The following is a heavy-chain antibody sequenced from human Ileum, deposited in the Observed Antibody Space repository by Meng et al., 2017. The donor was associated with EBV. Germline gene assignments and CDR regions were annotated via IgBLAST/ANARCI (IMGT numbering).Heavy chain of an antibody. Sequence: QVQLVQSGAEVKKPGASVKVSCEASGYTFTSYAMNWVRQAPGQGLEWMGWINTNTGNPTYAQGFTGRFVFSLDTSVSTAYLQISSLKAADTAVYYCARLYCSGGSCYTIDYWGQGTLVTVSS. CDR2: INTNTGNP. J-gene: IGHJ4*02. CDR1: GYTFTSYA. V-gene: IGHV7-4-1*02. D-gene: IGHD2-15*01. CDR3: ARLYCSGGSCYTIDY.